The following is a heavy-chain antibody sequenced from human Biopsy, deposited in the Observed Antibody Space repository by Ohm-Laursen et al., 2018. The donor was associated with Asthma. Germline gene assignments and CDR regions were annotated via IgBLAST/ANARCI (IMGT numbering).Heavy chain of an antibody. Sequence: VTLSLTCYVYPGYFSGFFWTWIRPSPGKGLEWIGETNERGVTNNNPSLKSRVIISIDTYWNRVSLKLTSVTAADTAVYYCARGPELDVWGQGTRVTVSS. V-gene: IGHV4-34*01. CDR1: PGYFSGFF. J-gene: IGHJ6*02. CDR2: TNERGVT. CDR3: ARGPELDV.